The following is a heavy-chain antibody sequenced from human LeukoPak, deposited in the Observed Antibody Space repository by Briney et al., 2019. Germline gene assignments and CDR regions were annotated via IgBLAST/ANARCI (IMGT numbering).Heavy chain of an antibody. J-gene: IGHJ5*02. CDR3: AKGPDYDFWSGYYRTNNWFDP. Sequence: GGSLRLSCAASGFTFSSYAMSWVRQAPGKGLEWVSAISGSGGSTYYADSVKGRFTISRDNSKNTLYLQMNSLRAEETAVYYCAKGPDYDFWSGYYRTNNWFDPWGQGTLVTVSS. D-gene: IGHD3-3*01. CDR1: GFTFSSYA. CDR2: ISGSGGST. V-gene: IGHV3-23*01.